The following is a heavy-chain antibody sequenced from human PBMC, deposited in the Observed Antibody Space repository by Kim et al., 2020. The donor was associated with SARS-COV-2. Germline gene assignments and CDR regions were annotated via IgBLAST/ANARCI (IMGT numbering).Heavy chain of an antibody. D-gene: IGHD1-26*01. J-gene: IGHJ4*02. Sequence: PPHQPRVTITRDTSRNQFSLKMSSVTAADTAVYYCARLSTARELTFDYWGQGTLVTVSS. V-gene: IGHV4-39*01. CDR3: ARLSTARELTFDY.